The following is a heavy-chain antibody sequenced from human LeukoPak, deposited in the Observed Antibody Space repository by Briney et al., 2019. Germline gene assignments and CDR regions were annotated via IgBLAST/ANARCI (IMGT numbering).Heavy chain of an antibody. J-gene: IGHJ5*02. CDR2: IYYSGST. CDR1: GGSISSYY. CDR3: ARQGYGDDWNNWIHP. D-gene: IGHD4-17*01. Sequence: SETLSLTCTVSGGSISSYYWSWIRQPPGKGLEWIANIYYSGSTNYNPSLKSRVTISVDTSTNQFSLKLNSVTAADTAVYYCARQGYGDDWNNWIHPWGQGTLVTVSS. V-gene: IGHV4-59*08.